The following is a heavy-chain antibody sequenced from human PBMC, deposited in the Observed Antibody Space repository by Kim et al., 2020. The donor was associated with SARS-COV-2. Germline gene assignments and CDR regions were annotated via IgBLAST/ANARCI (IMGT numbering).Heavy chain of an antibody. CDR2: T. Sequence: TNDAQKFQGRVTMTRDTSNSTAYMELSRLRSDDTAVYYCARDSGSVGAGPWGQGTLVTVSS. CDR3: ARDSGSVGAGP. J-gene: IGHJ5*02. D-gene: IGHD1-26*01. V-gene: IGHV1-2*02.